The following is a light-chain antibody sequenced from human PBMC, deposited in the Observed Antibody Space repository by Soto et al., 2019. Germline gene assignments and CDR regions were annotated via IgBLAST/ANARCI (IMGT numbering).Light chain of an antibody. V-gene: IGLV2-14*01. CDR2: EVT. J-gene: IGLJ1*01. Sequence: QSVLTQPASVSGSPGQSITISCTGTSSDVGAYNYVSWYQHHPGKVPKLLIYEVTNRPSGVSDRFSGSKSGTTASLTISGLQAEDEADYYCSSKRDSSTLFVFGTATKVTVL. CDR3: SSKRDSSTLFV. CDR1: SSDVGAYNY.